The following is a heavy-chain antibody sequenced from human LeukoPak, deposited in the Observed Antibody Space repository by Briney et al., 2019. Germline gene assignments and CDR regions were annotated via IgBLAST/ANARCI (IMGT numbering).Heavy chain of an antibody. CDR1: GYTLTELS. CDR3: ARVDTYYYGSGSYGFVTSRGEFDY. V-gene: IGHV1-24*01. J-gene: IGHJ4*02. D-gene: IGHD3-10*01. CDR2: FDPEDGET. Sequence: ASVKVSCKVSGYTLTELSMHWVRQAPGKGLEWMGGFDPEDGETIYAQKFQGRVTMTTDTSTSTAYMELRSLRSDDTAVYYCARVDTYYYGSGSYGFVTSRGEFDYWGQGTLVTVSS.